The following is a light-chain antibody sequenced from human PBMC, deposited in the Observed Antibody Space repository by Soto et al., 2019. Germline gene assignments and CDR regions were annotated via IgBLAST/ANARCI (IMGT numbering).Light chain of an antibody. CDR1: QTVRNNY. CDR2: DAS. V-gene: IGKV3-20*01. Sequence: EFVLTQSPCTLSLSPGERATLSWGASQTVRNNYLAWYQQKTGQAPRLLIYDASSRATGIPDRFSGGGSGTDFNLTISRLEPEDFAVYYCQQFSSYPLTFGGGTKVDIK. J-gene: IGKJ4*01. CDR3: QQFSSYPLT.